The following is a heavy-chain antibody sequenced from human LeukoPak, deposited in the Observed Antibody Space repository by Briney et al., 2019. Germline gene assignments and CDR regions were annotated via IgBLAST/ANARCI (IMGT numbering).Heavy chain of an antibody. CDR2: ISGSGGST. CDR1: GFTFSSYA. D-gene: IGHD3-9*01. J-gene: IGHJ4*02. V-gene: IGHV3-23*01. CDR3: AKGLRRYFDWFDY. Sequence: GGSLRLSRAASGFTFSSYAMSWVRQAPGKGLEWVSAISGSGGSTYYADSVKGRFTISRDNSKNTLYLQMNSLKAEDTAVYYCAKGLRRYFDWFDYWGQGTLVTVSS.